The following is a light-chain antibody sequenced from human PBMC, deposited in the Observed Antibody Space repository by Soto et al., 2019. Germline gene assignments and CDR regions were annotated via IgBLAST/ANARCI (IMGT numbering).Light chain of an antibody. V-gene: IGKV3-11*01. CDR2: GAF. CDR3: QQRNVWPPVT. Sequence: IVVSQSPGTLSLKTGERPTLACRASRIVKSSYLAWYQHKPGQAPRLLIYGAFNRATGIPARFSGSGSGTDFTLTISSLEPEDSAVYYCQQRNVWPPVTSGQVRRLEIK. CDR1: RIVKSSY. J-gene: IGKJ5*01.